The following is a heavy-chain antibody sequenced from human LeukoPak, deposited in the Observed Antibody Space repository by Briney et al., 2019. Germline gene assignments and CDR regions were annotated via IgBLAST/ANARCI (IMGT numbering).Heavy chain of an antibody. CDR3: ASPWRGLPAAINDYFDY. J-gene: IGHJ4*02. V-gene: IGHV1-8*01. D-gene: IGHD2-2*01. Sequence: GASVKVSCKASGYTFTSYDINWVRQATGQGLEWMGWMNPNSGNTGYAQKFQGRVTMTRNTSISTAYMELSSLRSEDTAVYYCASPWRGLPAAINDYFDYWGQGTLVTVSS. CDR1: GYTFTSYD. CDR2: MNPNSGNT.